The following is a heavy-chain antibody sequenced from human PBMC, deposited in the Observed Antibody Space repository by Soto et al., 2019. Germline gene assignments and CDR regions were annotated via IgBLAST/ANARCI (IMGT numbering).Heavy chain of an antibody. CDR3: ARHWSIAARRGEYYFDY. CDR2: IYYSGST. J-gene: IGHJ4*02. D-gene: IGHD6-6*01. Sequence: TSETLSLTCTVSGGSISSSSYYWGWIRQPPGKGLEWIGSIYYSGSTYYNPSLKSRVTISVDTSKNQFSLKLSSVTAADTAVYYCARHWSIAARRGEYYFDYWGQGTLVTVSS. V-gene: IGHV4-39*01. CDR1: GGSISSSSYY.